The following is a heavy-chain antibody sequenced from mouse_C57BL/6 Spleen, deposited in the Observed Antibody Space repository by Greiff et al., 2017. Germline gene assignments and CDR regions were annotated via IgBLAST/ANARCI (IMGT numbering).Heavy chain of an antibody. V-gene: IGHV1-62-2*01. CDR2: FYPGSGSI. J-gene: IGHJ3*01. D-gene: IGHD2-1*01. Sequence: QVQLQQSGAELVKPGASVKLSCKASGYTFTEYTIHWVKQRSGQGLEWIGWFYPGSGSIKYNEKFKDKATLTADKSSSTVYMELSRLTSEDSAVYFCARHEDGGIYYGNPWFAYWGQGTLVTVSA. CDR1: GYTFTEYT. CDR3: ARHEDGGIYYGNPWFAY.